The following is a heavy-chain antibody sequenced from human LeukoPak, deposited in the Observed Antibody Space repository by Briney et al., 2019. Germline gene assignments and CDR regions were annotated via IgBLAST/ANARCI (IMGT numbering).Heavy chain of an antibody. Sequence: GGSLRLSCAASGFTFNSYSMNWVRQAPGKGLEWVSSISSRSSYIYYADSVKGRFTISRDNAKNSLYLQMNSLRAEDTAVYYCARARPGYDTPPYYFDFWGQGTLVTVSS. V-gene: IGHV3-21*01. CDR2: ISSRSSYI. CDR1: GFTFNSYS. CDR3: ARARPGYDTPPYYFDF. D-gene: IGHD3-16*01. J-gene: IGHJ4*02.